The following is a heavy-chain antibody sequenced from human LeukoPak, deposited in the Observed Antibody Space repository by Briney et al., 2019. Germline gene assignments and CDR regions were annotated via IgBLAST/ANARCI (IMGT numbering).Heavy chain of an antibody. CDR3: AKDWGPYDFWSGYHY. CDR1: GFTFSSYS. Sequence: GGSLRLSCAASGFTFSSYSKNWVRQAPGKGLEWVSSISSSSSYIYYADSVKGRFTISRDNSKNTLYLQMNSLRAEDTAVYYCAKDWGPYDFWSGYHYWGQGTLVTVSS. V-gene: IGHV3-21*04. CDR2: ISSSSSYI. J-gene: IGHJ4*02. D-gene: IGHD3-3*01.